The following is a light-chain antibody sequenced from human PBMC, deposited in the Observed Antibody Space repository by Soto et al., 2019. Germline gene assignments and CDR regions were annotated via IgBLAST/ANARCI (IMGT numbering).Light chain of an antibody. V-gene: IGKV3-20*01. CDR2: AIS. J-gene: IGKJ1*01. CDR1: QSVSSSY. CDR3: QQYDSSPRT. Sequence: EIVLTQSPGTLSLSPGERATLSCRASQSVSSSYLAWYQQKPGQAPRLLIYAISDRATGVPDKFRGSGSGTDFTLTLTTLAPEDFAVYFCQQYDSSPRTFGQGTKVDIK.